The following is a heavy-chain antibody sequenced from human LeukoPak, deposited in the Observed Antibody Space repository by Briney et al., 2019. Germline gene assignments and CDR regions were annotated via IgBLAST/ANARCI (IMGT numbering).Heavy chain of an antibody. CDR3: ASLNSSGWCLDY. D-gene: IGHD6-19*01. CDR1: GGSISSYY. Sequence: SETLSLTCTVSGGSISSYYWSWIRQPAGKGLEWIGRIYTSGTTNYNPSLKSRVTMSVDTSKNQFSLKLSSVTAADTAVYYCASLNSSGWCLDYWGQGTLVTVSS. CDR2: IYTSGTT. V-gene: IGHV4-4*07. J-gene: IGHJ4*02.